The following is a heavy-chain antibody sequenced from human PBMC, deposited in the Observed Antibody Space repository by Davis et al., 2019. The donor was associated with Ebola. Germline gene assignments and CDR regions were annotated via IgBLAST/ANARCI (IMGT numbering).Heavy chain of an antibody. Sequence: ASVKVSCKASGYTFTSYDINWVRQATGQGLEWMGWMNPNSGNTGYAQKFQGRVTMTRNTSISTDYMELSSLRSEDTAVYYCAREGYCSSTSCYLLGNWFDPWGQGTLVTVSS. CDR3: AREGYCSSTSCYLLGNWFDP. CDR1: GYTFTSYD. CDR2: MNPNSGNT. J-gene: IGHJ5*02. D-gene: IGHD2-2*01. V-gene: IGHV1-8*01.